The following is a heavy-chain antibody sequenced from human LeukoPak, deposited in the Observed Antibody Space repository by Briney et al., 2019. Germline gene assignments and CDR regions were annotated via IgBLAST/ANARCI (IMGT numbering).Heavy chain of an antibody. J-gene: IGHJ4*02. CDR3: AREGGSYRPLDY. D-gene: IGHD3-16*02. V-gene: IGHV4-4*02. CDR2: VNLQGGT. Sequence: MPSETLSLTCAVSGVSITQTNYWPWVRQPPGKGLEWIGEVNLQGGTNYNPSLLRRVAIPVDTSASHVSLQMTSVTAADTAVYYCAREGGSYRPLDYSGQGTLVTVSS. CDR1: GVSITQTNY.